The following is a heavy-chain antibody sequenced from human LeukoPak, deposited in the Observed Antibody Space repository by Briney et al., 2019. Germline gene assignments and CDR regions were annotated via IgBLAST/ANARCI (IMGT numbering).Heavy chain of an antibody. CDR1: GYTFTSYG. J-gene: IGHJ4*02. V-gene: IGHV1-18*01. D-gene: IGHD3-22*01. CDR3: ARSTHSGSFDY. Sequence: ASVKVSRKASGYTFTSYGISWVRQAPGQGLEWMEWISAYNGNTNYAQKLQGRVTMTTDTSTSTAYMELRSLRSDDTAVYYCARSTHSGSFDYWGQGTLVTVSS. CDR2: ISAYNGNT.